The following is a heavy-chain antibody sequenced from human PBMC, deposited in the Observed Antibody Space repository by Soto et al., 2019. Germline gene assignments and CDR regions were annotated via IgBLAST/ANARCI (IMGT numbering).Heavy chain of an antibody. Sequence: EVQLLESGGGLVQPGESLRLSCAASGFTFSNYAMTWVRQAPGKGLEWVSAIGDSGGSTYYADAVKGRFTISRDNSKNTLYLLMNSLRAEDTAVYYCAKGGLGSGNKNCFDYWGQGTLVNVSS. J-gene: IGHJ4*02. V-gene: IGHV3-23*01. CDR3: AKGGLGSGNKNCFDY. CDR2: IGDSGGST. CDR1: GFTFSNYA. D-gene: IGHD3-10*01.